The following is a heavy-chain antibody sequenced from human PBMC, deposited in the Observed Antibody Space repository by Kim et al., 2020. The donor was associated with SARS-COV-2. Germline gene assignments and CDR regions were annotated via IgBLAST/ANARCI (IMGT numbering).Heavy chain of an antibody. V-gene: IGHV1-2*02. D-gene: IGHD2-2*02. CDR2: INPDSGDT. Sequence: ASVKVSCKALGYIFTGYHIHWVRQAPGQGLEWLGFINPDSGDTNYAQKFQGRVTMTRDTSVSTAYMELSSLRSDDTAIYYCVRDYCSSDDCYTHWFDAWGQGTLVTVS. CDR3: VRDYCSSDDCYTHWFDA. J-gene: IGHJ5*02. CDR1: GYIFTGYH.